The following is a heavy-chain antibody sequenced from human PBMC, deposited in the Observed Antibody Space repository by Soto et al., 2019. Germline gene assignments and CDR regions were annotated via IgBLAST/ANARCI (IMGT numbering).Heavy chain of an antibody. CDR1: GFTFITYA. CDR2: ISGSGGST. Sequence: EVQLLDSGGGLVQPGGSLRLSCAASGFTFITYAMSWVRQAPGKGLEWVSIISGSGGSTYYPDSVKGRFTIYRDNSKNTLYLQMNSLRADDTAVYYCAKLTAAQSYFYFWGQGTLVTVSS. V-gene: IGHV3-23*01. CDR3: AKLTAAQSYFYF. D-gene: IGHD2-2*01. J-gene: IGHJ4*02.